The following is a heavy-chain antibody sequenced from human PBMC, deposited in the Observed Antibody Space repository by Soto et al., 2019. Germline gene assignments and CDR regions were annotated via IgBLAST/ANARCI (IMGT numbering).Heavy chain of an antibody. CDR1: GFTVSSNY. J-gene: IGHJ4*02. V-gene: IGHV3-53*01. CDR2: XYXGXXX. CDR3: ARNYGDYARVY. Sequence: GGSLRLSCAASGFTVSSNYMSWVRQAPGKGLEXVXXXYXGXXXYXXXXVKGRFTISRDNSKNTLYLQMNSLRAEDTAVYYCARNYGDYARVYWGQGTLVTVSS. D-gene: IGHD4-17*01.